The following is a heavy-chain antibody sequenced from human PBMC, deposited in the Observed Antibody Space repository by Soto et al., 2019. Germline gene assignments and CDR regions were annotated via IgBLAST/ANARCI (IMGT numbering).Heavy chain of an antibody. J-gene: IGHJ3*02. CDR1: GGTFSSYA. V-gene: IGHV1-69*01. D-gene: IGHD5-12*01. CDR2: IIPIFGTA. Sequence: QVRLVQSGAEVKKPGSSVKVSCKASGGTFSSYAISWVRQAPGQGLEWMGGIIPIFGTANYAQKFQGRVTITADEPTGTAYLELGSMRAEATAVYYCARLYSGYDYGAAFDIWGQGTMVTVSS. CDR3: ARLYSGYDYGAAFDI.